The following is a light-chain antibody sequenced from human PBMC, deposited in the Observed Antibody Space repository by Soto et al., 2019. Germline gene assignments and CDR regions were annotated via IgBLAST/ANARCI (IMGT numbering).Light chain of an antibody. CDR3: QQYGRSPLT. CDR2: GTS. CDR1: QSVSSTY. J-gene: IGKJ4*01. Sequence: EVVLTQSPATLSLSPGERATLSCRASQSVSSTYLAWYQQQPGQAPRLLMSGTSNRATGTPDRFSGSGSGTDFTLTISRLEPEDFAVYYCQQYGRSPLTFGGGTKV. V-gene: IGKV3-20*01.